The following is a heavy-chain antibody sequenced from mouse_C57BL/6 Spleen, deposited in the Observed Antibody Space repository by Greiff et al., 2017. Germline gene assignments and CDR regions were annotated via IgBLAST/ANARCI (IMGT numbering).Heavy chain of an antibody. J-gene: IGHJ1*03. Sequence: QVQLQQSGAELVRPGASVKLSCKASGYTFTDYYINWVKQRPGQGLGWIARIYPGSGNTYYNEKFKGKATLTAEKSSSTAYMQLSSLTSEDSAVYFCAREDSNGWYFDVWGTGTTVTVSA. D-gene: IGHD2-5*01. CDR2: IYPGSGNT. V-gene: IGHV1-76*01. CDR3: AREDSNGWYFDV. CDR1: GYTFTDYY.